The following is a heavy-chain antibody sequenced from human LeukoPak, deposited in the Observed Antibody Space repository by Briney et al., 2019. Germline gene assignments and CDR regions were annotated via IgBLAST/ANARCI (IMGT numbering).Heavy chain of an antibody. CDR2: IYHSGRT. V-gene: IGHV4-38-2*02. CDR3: ARVRYYDDGGYWNLDS. J-gene: IGHJ5*02. CDR1: GYSISSGYY. D-gene: IGHD3-22*01. Sequence: SETLSLTCTVSGYSISSGYYWGWIRQPPGKGLEWIGSIYHSGRTFYNPSLKSRVTISVDTSKNQFSLKLTSVTAADTAVYYCARVRYYDDGGYWNLDSWGPGTLVTVSS.